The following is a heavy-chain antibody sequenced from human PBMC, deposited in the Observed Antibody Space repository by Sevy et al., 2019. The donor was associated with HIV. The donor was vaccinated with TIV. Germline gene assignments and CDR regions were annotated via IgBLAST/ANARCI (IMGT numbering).Heavy chain of an antibody. CDR2: INHSGST. CDR3: ARGLMKEDPYYFDY. D-gene: IGHD2-15*01. J-gene: IGHJ4*02. CDR1: GGSFSGYY. Sequence: SETLSLTCAVYGGSFSGYYWSWIRQPPGKGLEWIGEINHSGSTNYNPSLKSRVTISVDTSKNQFSLKLSSVTAADTAVYYCARGLMKEDPYYFDYWGQGTLVTVSS. V-gene: IGHV4-34*01.